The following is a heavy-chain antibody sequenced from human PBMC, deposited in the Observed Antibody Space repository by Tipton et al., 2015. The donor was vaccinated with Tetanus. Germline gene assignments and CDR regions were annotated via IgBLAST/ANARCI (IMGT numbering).Heavy chain of an antibody. Sequence: SLRLSCAASGFTFSSYGMHWVRQAPGRGLEWVASIKQDGSDKNYVDSVKGRFTISRDNAKNSLYLQMSSPRAEDTAVYYCARDASRYTYGSNYFDYWGQGTLVTVS. CDR1: GFTFSSYG. CDR2: IKQDGSDK. CDR3: ARDASRYTYGSNYFDY. V-gene: IGHV3-7*01. J-gene: IGHJ4*02. D-gene: IGHD5-18*01.